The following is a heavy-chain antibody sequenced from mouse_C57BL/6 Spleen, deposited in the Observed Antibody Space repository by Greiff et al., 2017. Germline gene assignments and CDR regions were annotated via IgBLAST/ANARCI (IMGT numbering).Heavy chain of an antibody. CDR1: GYTFTSYW. CDR3: AREYDGYYPWFAY. D-gene: IGHD2-3*01. CDR2: IHPNSGST. V-gene: IGHV1-64*01. J-gene: IGHJ3*01. Sequence: QVQLKQPGAALVKPGASVKLSCKASGYTFTSYWMHWVKQRPGQGLEWIGMIHPNSGSTNYNEKFKSKATLTVAKSSSTAYMQLSSLTSEDSAVYYCAREYDGYYPWFAYWGQGTLVTVSA.